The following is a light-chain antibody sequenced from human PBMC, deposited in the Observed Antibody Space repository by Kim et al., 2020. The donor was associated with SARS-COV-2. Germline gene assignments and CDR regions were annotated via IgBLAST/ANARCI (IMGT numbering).Light chain of an antibody. V-gene: IGKV1-27*01. CDR3: QKYDSAPPT. Sequence: ASVGDRVTITCRASQGIRNYLAWYQQKPGKTPKLLIYAASALQSGVPSRFSGSGSGTDFTLTISSLQPEDVATYYCQKYDSAPPTFGQGTKVDIK. CDR1: QGIRNY. J-gene: IGKJ1*01. CDR2: AAS.